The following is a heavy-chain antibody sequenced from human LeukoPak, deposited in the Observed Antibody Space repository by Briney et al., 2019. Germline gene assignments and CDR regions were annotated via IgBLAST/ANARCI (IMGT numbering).Heavy chain of an antibody. J-gene: IGHJ4*02. V-gene: IGHV3-15*01. CDR1: GFTFSNAW. D-gene: IGHD5-18*01. CDR3: TTAVYSYGSGCYFDY. Sequence: GGSLRLSCAASGFTFSNAWMSWVRQAPGKGLEWVGRIKSKTDGGTTDYAAPVKGRFTISRDDSKNTLYLQMNSLKTEDTAVYYCTTAVYSYGSGCYFDYWGQGTLVTVSS. CDR2: IKSKTDGGTT.